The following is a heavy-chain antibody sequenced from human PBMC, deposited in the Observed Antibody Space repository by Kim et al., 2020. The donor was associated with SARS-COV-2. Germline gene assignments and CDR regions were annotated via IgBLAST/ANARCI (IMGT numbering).Heavy chain of an antibody. J-gene: IGHJ6*02. CDR1: GYTFTTYD. Sequence: ASVKVSCKASGYTFTTYDINWVRQAPGQGLEWMGWISAYNGNTNYAQKLQGRVTMTTDTSTSTAYMELRSLRSDDTAVYYCARDSSSWTYYYYGMDVWGQGTTVTVSS. CDR2: ISAYNGNT. CDR3: ARDSSSWTYYYYGMDV. V-gene: IGHV1-18*01. D-gene: IGHD6-13*01.